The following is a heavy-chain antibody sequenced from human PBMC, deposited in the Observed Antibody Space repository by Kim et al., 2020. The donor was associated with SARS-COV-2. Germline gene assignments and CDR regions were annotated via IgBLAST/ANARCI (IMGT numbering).Heavy chain of an antibody. D-gene: IGHD6-6*01. V-gene: IGHV4-39*01. Sequence: HPSHQRGATLSEATSKNQFSLKLSSVTAADTAVYYCARTIAGRPEAFDIWGQGTMVTVSS. CDR3: ARTIAGRPEAFDI. J-gene: IGHJ3*02.